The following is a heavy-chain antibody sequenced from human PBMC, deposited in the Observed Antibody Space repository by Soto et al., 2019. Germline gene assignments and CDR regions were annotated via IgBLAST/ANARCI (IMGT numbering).Heavy chain of an antibody. Sequence: GGSLRLSCAASGFTFSSYAMSWVRQAPGKGLEWVSAISGSGGSTYYADSVKGRFTISRDNSKNTLYLQMNSLRAEDTAVYYCALDLVVPPKGYNWFDPWGQGTLVTVSS. CDR3: ALDLVVPPKGYNWFDP. J-gene: IGHJ5*02. CDR1: GFTFSSYA. CDR2: ISGSGGST. V-gene: IGHV3-23*01. D-gene: IGHD2-2*01.